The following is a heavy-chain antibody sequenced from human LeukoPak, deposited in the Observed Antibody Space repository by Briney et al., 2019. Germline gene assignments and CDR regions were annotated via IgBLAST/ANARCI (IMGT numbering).Heavy chain of an antibody. CDR2: TSTDGSTT. J-gene: IGHJ6*02. Sequence: GGSLRLSCAASGFTFNNYWIHWVRQAPGKGLVWVSSTSTDGSTTVYGDSVKGRFTISRDNGKNTLDLQLNSLRVEDTAVYFCTRTGYRRGMDVWGQGTTVTVSS. CDR3: TRTGYRRGMDV. CDR1: GFTFNNYW. V-gene: IGHV3-74*01. D-gene: IGHD3-16*02.